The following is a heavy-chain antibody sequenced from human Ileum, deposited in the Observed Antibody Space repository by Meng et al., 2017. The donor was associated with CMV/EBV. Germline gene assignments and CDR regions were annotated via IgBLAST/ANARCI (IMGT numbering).Heavy chain of an antibody. V-gene: IGHV6-1*01. Sequence: QVHLPQSRPGLGKPSQTLSPPCAISADCVSGISVAWNWIRQSPSRGLEWLGRTYYRSRWYNDYAESVKSRITINPDTSTNQFSLDLSSVTPEDTAIYYCARGESSSLDYWGQGTLVTVSS. CDR2: TYYRSRWYN. CDR3: ARGESSSLDY. J-gene: IGHJ4*02. D-gene: IGHD6-13*01. CDR1: ADCVSGISVA.